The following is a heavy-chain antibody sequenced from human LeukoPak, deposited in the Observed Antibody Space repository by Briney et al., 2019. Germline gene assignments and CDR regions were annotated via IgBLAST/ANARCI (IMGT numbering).Heavy chain of an antibody. J-gene: IGHJ4*02. CDR2: ISGSGGST. D-gene: IGHD1-7*01. V-gene: IGHV3-23*01. CDR3: AKSGSLIRNYVLDY. CDR1: GFTFSSYA. Sequence: GGSLRLSCAASGFTFSSYAMSWVRQAPGKGLEWVSAISGSGGSTYYADSVKGRFTISRDTSKNTLYLQMNSLRAEDTAVYYCAKSGSLIRNYVLDYWGQGTLVTVSS.